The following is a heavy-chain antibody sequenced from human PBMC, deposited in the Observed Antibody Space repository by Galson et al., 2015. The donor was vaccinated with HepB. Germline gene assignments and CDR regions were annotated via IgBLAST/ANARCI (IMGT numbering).Heavy chain of an antibody. CDR1: GFTFSSYA. J-gene: IGHJ6*02. D-gene: IGHD3-10*01. Sequence: SLRLSCAASGFTFSSYAMSWVRQAPGKGLEWVSAISGRGAGTYYADSVKGRFAISRDNSKNTLYLQMNSLRVEDTAVYYCAKRRSSALYYYGMDVWGQGTTVTVSS. V-gene: IGHV3-23*01. CDR2: ISGRGAGT. CDR3: AKRRSSALYYYGMDV.